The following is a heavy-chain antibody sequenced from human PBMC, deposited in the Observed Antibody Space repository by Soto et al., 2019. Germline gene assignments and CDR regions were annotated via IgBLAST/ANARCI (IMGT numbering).Heavy chain of an antibody. CDR1: GYTFTCYG. J-gene: IGHJ6*02. CDR2: INANNGST. Sequence: ASVKVSCKASGYTFTCYGITWVRQAPGQGLEWMGWINANNGSTNYVQKFQGWVTMTRDTSISTAYMELSRLRSDDTAVYYCARVVVPATRLYGMDVWGQGTTVTVSS. D-gene: IGHD2-2*01. CDR3: ARVVVPATRLYGMDV. V-gene: IGHV1-2*04.